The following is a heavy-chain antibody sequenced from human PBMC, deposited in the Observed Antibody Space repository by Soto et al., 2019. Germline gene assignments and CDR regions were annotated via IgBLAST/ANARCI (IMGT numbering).Heavy chain of an antibody. D-gene: IGHD3-3*01. CDR2: INHSGST. V-gene: IGHV4-34*01. CDR1: AGSFSGYY. J-gene: IGHJ4*02. Sequence: PSETLSLTCGVDAGSFSGYYWSWIRQPPGKGLEWIGEINHSGSTNYNPSLKSRVTISVDTSKNQFSLKLSSVTAADTAVYYCARGTCYDFWSGYYLDYWGQGTLVTVSS. CDR3: ARGTCYDFWSGYYLDY.